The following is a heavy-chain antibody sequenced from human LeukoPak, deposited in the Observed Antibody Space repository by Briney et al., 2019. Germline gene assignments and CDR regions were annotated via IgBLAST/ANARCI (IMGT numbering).Heavy chain of an antibody. CDR2: MHYSGST. CDR3: ATTTSGGDAFDI. D-gene: IGHD1-26*01. CDR1: GGSISSSSYY. Sequence: SETLSLTCTVSGGSISSSSYYWGWIRQPPGNRLEWIGSMHYSGSTYYNPSLKSRVITSLDTSKNQFFLKLSSVTAADTAVYYCATTTSGGDAFDIWGQGTMVTVSS. V-gene: IGHV4-39*07. J-gene: IGHJ3*02.